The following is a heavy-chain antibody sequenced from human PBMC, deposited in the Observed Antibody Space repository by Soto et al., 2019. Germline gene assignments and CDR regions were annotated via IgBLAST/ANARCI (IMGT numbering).Heavy chain of an antibody. CDR2: INPNSGGT. Sequence: ASVKVSCKASGYTFTGYYMHWVRQAPGQGLEWMGWINPNSGGTNYAQKFQGWVTMTRDTSISTAYMELSRLRSDDTAVYYCARDCGVYCSSGWNWFDPWGQGTLVTVSS. V-gene: IGHV1-2*04. D-gene: IGHD2-2*01. CDR3: ARDCGVYCSSGWNWFDP. CDR1: GYTFTGYY. J-gene: IGHJ5*02.